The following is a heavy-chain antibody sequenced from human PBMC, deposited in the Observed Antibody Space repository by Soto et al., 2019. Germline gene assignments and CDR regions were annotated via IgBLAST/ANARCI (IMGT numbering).Heavy chain of an antibody. J-gene: IGHJ5*02. V-gene: IGHV4-59*08. D-gene: IGHD3-22*01. CDR1: GSTIVSYY. Sequence: PSGTLSLTYIISGSTIVSYYWTWIRQPPGKGLEWIGYVYYTGTTTYSPSLKSRVTISVDTSMNQISLKLSSVTAADTAFYYCARLGGYYQSLDTWGQGTLVTVS. CDR3: ARLGGYYQSLDT. CDR2: VYYTGTT.